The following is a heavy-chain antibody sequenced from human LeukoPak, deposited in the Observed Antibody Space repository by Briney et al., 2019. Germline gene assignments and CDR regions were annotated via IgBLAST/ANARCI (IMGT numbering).Heavy chain of an antibody. CDR2: INHSGST. CDR1: GGSFSGYY. CDR3: ARARGYTYGYRYYFDY. V-gene: IGHV4-34*01. J-gene: IGHJ4*02. Sequence: SETLSLTCAVYGGSFSGYYWSWIRQPPGKGLEWIGEINHSGSTNYNPSLKSRVTISVDTSKNHFSPKLSSVTAADTAVYYCARARGYTYGYRYYFDYWGQGTLVTVSS. D-gene: IGHD5-18*01.